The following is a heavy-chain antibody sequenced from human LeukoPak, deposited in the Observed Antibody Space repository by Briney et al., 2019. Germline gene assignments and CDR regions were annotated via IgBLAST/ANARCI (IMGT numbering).Heavy chain of an antibody. CDR2: FDPEDGET. CDR1: GYTLTELS. J-gene: IGHJ4*02. V-gene: IGHV1-24*01. D-gene: IGHD3-22*01. CDR3: ATAERYYYDSSGYSAPHFDY. Sequence: ASVKVSCKVSGYTLTELSMHWVRQAPGKGLEWMGGFDPEDGETIYAQKFQGRVTMTEDTSTDTAYMELSSLRSEDTAVYYCATAERYYYDSSGYSAPHFDYWGQGTLVTVSS.